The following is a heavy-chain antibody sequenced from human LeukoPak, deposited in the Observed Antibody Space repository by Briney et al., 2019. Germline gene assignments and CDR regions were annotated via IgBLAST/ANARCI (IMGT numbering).Heavy chain of an antibody. CDR3: ARDRRDLVGATAGDAFDI. D-gene: IGHD1-26*01. CDR2: INPSGGST. CDR1: GYTFTSYY. Sequence: GASVKVSCKASGYTFTSYYMHWVRQAPGQGLEWMGIINPSGGSTSYAQKFQGRVTMTRDTSTGTVYMELSSLRSEDTAVYYCARDRRDLVGATAGDAFDIWGQGTMVTVSS. J-gene: IGHJ3*02. V-gene: IGHV1-46*01.